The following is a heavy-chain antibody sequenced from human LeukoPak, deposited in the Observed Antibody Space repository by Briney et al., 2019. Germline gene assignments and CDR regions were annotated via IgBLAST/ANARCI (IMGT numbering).Heavy chain of an antibody. CDR3: ARVVVVADYYYYGMDV. D-gene: IGHD2-15*01. CDR1: GFTFSSYS. CDR2: ISSSSSYI. J-gene: IGHJ6*04. V-gene: IGHV3-21*01. Sequence: GGSLRLSCAASGFTFSSYSMNWVRQAPGKGLEWVSSISSSSSYIYYADSVKGRFTISRDNAKNSLYLQMNSLRAEDTAVYYCARVVVVADYYYYGMDVWAKGPRSPSPQ.